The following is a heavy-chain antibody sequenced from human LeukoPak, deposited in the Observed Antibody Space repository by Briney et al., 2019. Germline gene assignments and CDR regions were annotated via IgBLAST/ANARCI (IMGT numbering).Heavy chain of an antibody. V-gene: IGHV3-21*01. J-gene: IGHJ6*02. CDR3: ARDPPVVLRFLEWLPAGMDV. CDR1: GFTFSSYS. D-gene: IGHD3-3*01. CDR2: ISSSSSYI. Sequence: GGSLRLSCAASGFTFSSYSMNLVRQAPGKGLEWVSSISSSSSYIYYADSVKGRFTISRDNAKNSLYLQMNSLRAEDTAVYYCARDPPVVLRFLEWLPAGMDVWGQGTTVTVSS.